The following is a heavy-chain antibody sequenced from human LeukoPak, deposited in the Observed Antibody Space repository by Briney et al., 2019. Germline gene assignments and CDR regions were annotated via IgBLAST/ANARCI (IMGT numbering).Heavy chain of an antibody. D-gene: IGHD1-14*01. CDR2: INQGGSDK. Sequence: TGGSLRVSCAASGFTFSGHWMSWVRQAPGKGLEWVANINQGGSDKYYVDSVKGRFTISRDNANNLLYLQMNSLRGEDTAVYYCTRDRSRAEDDWGQGTLVTVSS. CDR1: GFTFSGHW. J-gene: IGHJ4*02. CDR3: TRDRSRAEDD. V-gene: IGHV3-7*01.